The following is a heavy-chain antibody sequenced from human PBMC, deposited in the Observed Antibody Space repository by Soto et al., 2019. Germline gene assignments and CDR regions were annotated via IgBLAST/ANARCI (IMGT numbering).Heavy chain of an antibody. CDR2: IYPGDSDT. V-gene: IGHV5-51*01. CDR1: GYSFTSYW. Sequence: GESLKISCKGSGYSFTSYWIGWVRQMPGKGLEWMGIIYPGDSDTRYSPSFQGQVTISADKSISTAYLPWSSLKASDTAMYYCARSYYVPNYYYYMDVWGKGTTVTVSS. D-gene: IGHD3-22*01. CDR3: ARSYYVPNYYYYMDV. J-gene: IGHJ6*03.